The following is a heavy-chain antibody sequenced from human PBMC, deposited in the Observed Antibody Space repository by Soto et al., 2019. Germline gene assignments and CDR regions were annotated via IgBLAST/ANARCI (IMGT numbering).Heavy chain of an antibody. CDR3: ARGPKLSVTGTYYNFGMDV. CDR1: GYTFNNYG. CDR2: SNSDGGHT. Sequence: QVQLVQSGGEVKKPGASVRLSCKTSGYTFNNYGISWVRQAPGQGLEWMGWSNSDGGHTNYAQNFQGRVTMTTDTSTTTAYMELRSLTSDDTAVYFCARGPKLSVTGTYYNFGMDVWGQGTTVTVSS. J-gene: IGHJ6*02. D-gene: IGHD1-1*01. V-gene: IGHV1-18*01.